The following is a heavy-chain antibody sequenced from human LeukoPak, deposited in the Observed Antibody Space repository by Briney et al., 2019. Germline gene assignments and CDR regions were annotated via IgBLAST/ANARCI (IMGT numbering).Heavy chain of an antibody. V-gene: IGHV3-33*06. CDR1: GFNFNSHG. CDR3: AKDVSSWDYDSRRGGSGAFDI. CDR2: IWYDGSHT. D-gene: IGHD3-22*01. J-gene: IGHJ3*02. Sequence: GGSLRLSCAASGFNFNSHGMHWVRQAPGKGLEWVAVIWYDGSHTYYADSVKGRFTISRDNSKNTLYLQMNSLRAEDTAVHYCAKDVSSWDYDSRRGGSGAFDIWGQGTMVTVSS.